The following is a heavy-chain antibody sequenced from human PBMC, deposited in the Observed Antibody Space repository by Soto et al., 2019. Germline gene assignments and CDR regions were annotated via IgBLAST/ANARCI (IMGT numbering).Heavy chain of an antibody. J-gene: IGHJ4*02. Sequence: QVQLVESGGGMVQPGTSLKLSCTVSGFTFRSYGLHWVRQAPGKGLEWLTVISDDGDYKTYARSVRGRFTVSRDDAKNTLYLQMDSLRPEDTAVYYCARDWAAIPDVWGQGTLVTVSS. V-gene: IGHV3-30-3*01. CDR3: ARDWAAIPDV. CDR2: ISDDGDYK. D-gene: IGHD2-2*01. CDR1: GFTFRSYG.